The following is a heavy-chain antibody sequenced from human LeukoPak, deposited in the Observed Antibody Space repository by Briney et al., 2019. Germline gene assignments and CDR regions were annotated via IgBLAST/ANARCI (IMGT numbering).Heavy chain of an antibody. CDR2: ISGSGGST. CDR1: GFTFSSYA. Sequence: GGSLRLSCVASGFTFSSYAMSWVRQAPGKGLVWVSAISGSGGSTYYADSVKGRFTISRDNSKNTLYLQMNSLRAEDTAVYYCAKDDRKAVAGTLSYWGQGTLVTVSS. CDR3: AKDDRKAVAGTLSY. D-gene: IGHD6-19*01. J-gene: IGHJ4*02. V-gene: IGHV3-23*01.